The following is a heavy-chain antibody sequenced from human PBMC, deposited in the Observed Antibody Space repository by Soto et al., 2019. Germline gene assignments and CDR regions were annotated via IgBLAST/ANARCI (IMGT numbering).Heavy chain of an antibody. CDR3: ATWHEREHAYDV. V-gene: IGHV3-53*01. CDR1: GLTISGKKY. J-gene: IGHJ3*01. Sequence: VPLVASGGGLIQPWESLRLSCAAFGLTISGKKYVAWVRQAPGKGLEWVSDLYYVDGSFYADSVKGRFTTSSDSSKTTVYLQMNDLRPDDTAVYYCATWHEREHAYDVWGQGTTVTVSS. CDR2: LYYVDGS. D-gene: IGHD1-1*01.